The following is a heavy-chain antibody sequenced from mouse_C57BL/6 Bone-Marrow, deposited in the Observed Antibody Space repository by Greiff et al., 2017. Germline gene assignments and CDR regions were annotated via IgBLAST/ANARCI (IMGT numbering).Heavy chain of an antibody. Sequence: VQLQQPGAELVKPGASVKLSCKASGYTFTSYWLHWVKQRPGRGLEWIGRIDPNRGGTKYNEKLKSKVTLTVDKPYSTAYRQLSSLTSEYSAVYYCARRYAMDYWGQGTAVTVTS. CDR1: GYTFTSYW. CDR2: IDPNRGGT. CDR3: ARRYAMDY. V-gene: IGHV1-72*01. J-gene: IGHJ4*01.